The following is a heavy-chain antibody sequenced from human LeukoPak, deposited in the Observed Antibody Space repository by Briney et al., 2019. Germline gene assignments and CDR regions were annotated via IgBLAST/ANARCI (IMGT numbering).Heavy chain of an antibody. J-gene: IGHJ4*02. D-gene: IGHD3-22*01. CDR2: ISGSGGST. Sequence: PGGSLRLSCAASGFTFSSYAMSWVRQAPGKGLEWVSAISGSGGSTYYADSVKGRFTISRDNARNSLYLQMNSLRAEDTAVYYRANYVGSGYYYPFGYWGQGTLVTVSS. CDR3: ANYVGSGYYYPFGY. V-gene: IGHV3-23*01. CDR1: GFTFSSYA.